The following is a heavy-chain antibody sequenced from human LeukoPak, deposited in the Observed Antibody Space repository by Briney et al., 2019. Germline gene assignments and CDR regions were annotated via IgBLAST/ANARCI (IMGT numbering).Heavy chain of an antibody. CDR3: ARDYSSSSGIDY. CDR1: GFTLSSYW. CDR2: INIKQDGSEK. D-gene: IGHD6-6*01. V-gene: IGHV3-7*01. Sequence: PGGSLRLSCAASGFTLSSYWMNWVRQAPGKGLEWVANINIKQDGSEKYYVDSVKGRFTISRDNAKNSLFLQMNSLRAEDTAVYYCARDYSSSSGIDYWGQGTLVTVSS. J-gene: IGHJ4*02.